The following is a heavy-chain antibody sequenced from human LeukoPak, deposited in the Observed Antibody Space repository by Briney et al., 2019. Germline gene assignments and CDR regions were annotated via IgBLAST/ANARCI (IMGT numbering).Heavy chain of an antibody. Sequence: GGSLRLSCAVSGFTFDDYAMHWVRQVPGKGLEWVSGINWNSDSIGYADSVKGRFTTSRDNAKNSLYLQMNSLRAEDTAVYYCAKDRHAPGRYCSSTSCFPFDSWGQGTLVTVSS. J-gene: IGHJ5*01. D-gene: IGHD2-2*01. V-gene: IGHV3-9*01. CDR2: INWNSDSI. CDR1: GFTFDDYA. CDR3: AKDRHAPGRYCSSTSCFPFDS.